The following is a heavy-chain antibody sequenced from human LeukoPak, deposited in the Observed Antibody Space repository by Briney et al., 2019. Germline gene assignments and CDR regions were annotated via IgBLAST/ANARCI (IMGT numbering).Heavy chain of an antibody. J-gene: IGHJ4*02. D-gene: IGHD2-2*01. Sequence: ASVKVSCKASGGTFSSYAISWVRQAPGQGLEWMGGIIPIFGTANYAQKFQGRVTITTDEPTSTAYMELSSLRSEDTAVYYCASGYCSSTSCYALDYWGQGTLVTVSS. CDR1: GGTFSSYA. CDR3: ASGYCSSTSCYALDY. CDR2: IIPIFGTA. V-gene: IGHV1-69*05.